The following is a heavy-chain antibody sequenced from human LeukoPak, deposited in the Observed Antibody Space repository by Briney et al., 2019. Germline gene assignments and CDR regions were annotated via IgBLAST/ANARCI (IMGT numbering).Heavy chain of an antibody. J-gene: IGHJ4*02. D-gene: IGHD4-17*01. CDR3: ASAYYGDYGGY. CDR2: IYANGDG. Sequence: GRSLRLSCAASGXTVSSNYMSWVRQAPGKGLEWVSVIYANGDGYYADSLKGRFTISRDNSKNTVYLQMSSLRAEDTAVYYCASAYYGDYGGYWGQGTLVTVSS. V-gene: IGHV3-66*01. CDR1: GXTVSSNY.